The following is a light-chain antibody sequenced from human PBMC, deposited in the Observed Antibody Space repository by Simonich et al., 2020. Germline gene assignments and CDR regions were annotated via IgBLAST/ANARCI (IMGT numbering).Light chain of an antibody. CDR3: QQYYSTPYT. CDR1: QSLLYSSNNKNY. V-gene: IGKV4-1*01. CDR2: WAS. J-gene: IGKJ2*01. Sequence: DLVMTQSPDSLAVSLGERATIHCKSSQSLLYSSNNKNYLAWYQQKPGQPPKLLIYWASTRESGVPDRFSGSGSGTDFTLTISSLQAEDVAVYYCQQYYSTPYTFGQGTKLEIK.